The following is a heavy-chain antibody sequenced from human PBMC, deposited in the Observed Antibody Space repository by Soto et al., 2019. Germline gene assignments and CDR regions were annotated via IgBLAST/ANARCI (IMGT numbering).Heavy chain of an antibody. V-gene: IGHV3-23*01. CDR2: ISGSGGTT. CDR1: GFTFSSFA. Sequence: PGVSLRLSCAASGFTFSSFAMTWVREAPGRGLEWISGISGSGGTTYDADSVKGRFIISRDNSKNTLYLQMNSLRAEDTAVYYCAKDLVLLRSWGQGALVNVSS. D-gene: IGHD1-26*01. J-gene: IGHJ5*02. CDR3: AKDLVLLRS.